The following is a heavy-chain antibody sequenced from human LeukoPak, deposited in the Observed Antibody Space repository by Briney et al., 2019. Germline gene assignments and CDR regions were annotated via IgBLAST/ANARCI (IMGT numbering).Heavy chain of an antibody. D-gene: IGHD2-15*01. J-gene: IGHJ4*02. V-gene: IGHV3-48*03. CDR3: ARDRCSGGSCYSGGPAVFDY. Sequence: GGSLRLSCAASGFTFSSYEMNWVRQAPGKGLEWVSYISSSGSTIYYADSVKGRFTISRDNAKNSLYLQMNSLRAEDTAVYYCARDRCSGGSCYSGGPAVFDYWGQGTLVTVSS. CDR1: GFTFSSYE. CDR2: ISSSGSTI.